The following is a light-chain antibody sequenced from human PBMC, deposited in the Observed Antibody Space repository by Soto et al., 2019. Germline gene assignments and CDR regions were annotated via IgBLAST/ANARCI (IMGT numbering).Light chain of an antibody. V-gene: IGLV2-14*01. CDR1: SSDVGGFEY. J-gene: IGLJ1*01. CDR3: GSITRSSTSV. Sequence: QSALTQPPSASGFPGQSVTISCTGTSSDVGGFEYVSWYQHQPGKAPKLIIYDVTKRPSGVSNRFSGSKSGNTASLTISGIQAEDEGDYYCGSITRSSTSVFGTGTKVTVL. CDR2: DVT.